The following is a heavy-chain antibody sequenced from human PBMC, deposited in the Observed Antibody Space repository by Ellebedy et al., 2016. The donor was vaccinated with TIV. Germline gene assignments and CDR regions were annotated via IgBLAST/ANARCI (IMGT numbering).Heavy chain of an antibody. CDR2: IRYAGGPYIVST. J-gene: IGHJ4*02. CDR1: GGSISSYY. Sequence: MPSETLSLTCTVSGGSISSYYWSWIRQPPGKGLEWIGSIRYAGGPYIVSTIYNPSVTSRLTISMDTSKNQFSLNLTSVTAADTAFYYRARVNGWLDYWGRGTLVTVSS. V-gene: IGHV4-59*01. D-gene: IGHD6-19*01. CDR3: ARVNGWLDY.